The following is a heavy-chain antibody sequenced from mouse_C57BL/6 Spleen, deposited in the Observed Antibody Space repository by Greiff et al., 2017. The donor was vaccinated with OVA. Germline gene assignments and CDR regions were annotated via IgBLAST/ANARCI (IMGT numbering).Heavy chain of an antibody. D-gene: IGHD2-5*01. CDR1: GYTFTSYW. J-gene: IGHJ3*01. CDR2: IDPSDSYT. Sequence: QVQLQQPGAELVKPGASVKLSCKASGYTFTSYWMQWVKQRPGQGLEWIGEIDPSDSYTNYNPKFKGKATLTVDTSSSTAYMQRSSLTSEDSAVYYCARGDSNSFAYWGQGTLVTVSA. CDR3: ARGDSNSFAY. V-gene: IGHV1-50*01.